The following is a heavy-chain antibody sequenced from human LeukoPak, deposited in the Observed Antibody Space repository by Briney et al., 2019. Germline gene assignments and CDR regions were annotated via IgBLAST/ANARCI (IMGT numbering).Heavy chain of an antibody. CDR2: ISSSGST. Sequence: SETLSLTCTVSGDSINSGYYYWSWSRQPAGKGLEWIGRISSSGSTNYNPSLKSRVTISVDTSKNQFSLKLSSVTAADTAVYFCARGPYSYDSSGAFDIWGQGTMVTVSS. CDR3: ARGPYSYDSSGAFDI. D-gene: IGHD3-22*01. J-gene: IGHJ3*02. V-gene: IGHV4-61*02. CDR1: GDSINSGYYY.